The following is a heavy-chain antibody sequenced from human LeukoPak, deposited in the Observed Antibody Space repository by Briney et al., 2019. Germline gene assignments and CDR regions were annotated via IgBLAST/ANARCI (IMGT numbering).Heavy chain of an antibody. CDR2: ISGSGDST. V-gene: IGHV3-23*01. J-gene: IGHJ5*02. Sequence: GGSLRLSCAASGFTFSNYAMRWVRQAPGKGLEWVSGISGSGDSTYYADSVKGRFTISRDNAKNSLSLQMNSLRAEDTAVYYCARPLMYYYGSETYFWFDPWGQGTLVTVSS. CDR3: ARPLMYYYGSETYFWFDP. D-gene: IGHD3-10*01. CDR1: GFTFSNYA.